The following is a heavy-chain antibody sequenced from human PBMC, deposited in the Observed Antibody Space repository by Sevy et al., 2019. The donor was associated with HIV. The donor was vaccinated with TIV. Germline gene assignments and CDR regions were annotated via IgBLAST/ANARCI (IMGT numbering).Heavy chain of an antibody. CDR3: ARQGETKFGGMNNWLDP. CDR1: GGSISSSFFY. D-gene: IGHD3-16*01. J-gene: IGHJ5*02. Sequence: SETLSLTCTVSGGSISSSFFYWGWVRQPPGKGLEWIGTIYYSGSTYYNPSLNSRVTISVDTSKNQFSLKLSSVTAADTAVYYCARQGETKFGGMNNWLDPWGQGILVTVSS. CDR2: IYYSGST. V-gene: IGHV4-39*01.